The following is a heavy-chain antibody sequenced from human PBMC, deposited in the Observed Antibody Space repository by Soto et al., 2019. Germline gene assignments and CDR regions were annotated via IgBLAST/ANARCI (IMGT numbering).Heavy chain of an antibody. CDR3: ASPYCGGDCAYWYFDL. CDR2: ISYDGSNK. D-gene: IGHD2-21*02. Sequence: QVQLVESGGGVVQPGRSLRLSCAASGFTFSSYAMHWVRHAPGKGLEWVAVISYDGSNKYYADSVKGRFTISRDNSKNTLYLQMNSLRAEDTAVYYCASPYCGGDCAYWYFDLWGRGTLVTVSS. J-gene: IGHJ2*01. V-gene: IGHV3-30-3*01. CDR1: GFTFSSYA.